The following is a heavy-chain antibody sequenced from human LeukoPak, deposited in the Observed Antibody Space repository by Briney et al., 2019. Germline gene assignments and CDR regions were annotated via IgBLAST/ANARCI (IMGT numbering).Heavy chain of an antibody. CDR2: IYSGGST. J-gene: IGHJ4*02. Sequence: PGGSLRLSCAASGFTFSSYGMHWVRQAPGKGLEWVSVIYSGGSTYYADSVKGRFTISRHNSKNTLYLQMNSLRAEDTAVYYCAAHVDTALYYFDYWGQGTLVTVSS. CDR1: GFTFSSYG. CDR3: AAHVDTALYYFDY. V-gene: IGHV3-53*04. D-gene: IGHD5-18*01.